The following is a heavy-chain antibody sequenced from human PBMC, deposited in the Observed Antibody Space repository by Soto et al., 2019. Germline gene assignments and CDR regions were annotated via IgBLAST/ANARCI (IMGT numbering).Heavy chain of an antibody. Sequence: GESLKISCEGSGYTFTYYWIAWVRQMPGKGLELMGIIHPSDSDTRYRPSFQGQVTISADKSISSAYLQWSSLRASDTAMYYCARGGVSTRTFDYWGQGTPVTVS. CDR2: IHPSDSDT. D-gene: IGHD3-3*01. V-gene: IGHV5-51*01. J-gene: IGHJ4*02. CDR3: ARGGVSTRTFDY. CDR1: GYTFTYYW.